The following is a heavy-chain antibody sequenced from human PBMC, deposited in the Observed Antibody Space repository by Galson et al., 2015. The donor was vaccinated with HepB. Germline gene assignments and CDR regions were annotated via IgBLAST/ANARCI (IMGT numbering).Heavy chain of an antibody. CDR1: GGSISSYY. CDR3: ARGMSITMVRGVTGVEYFDY. Sequence: SETLSLTCTVSGGSISSYYWSWIRQPPGKGLEWIGYIYYSGSTNYNPSLKSRVTISVDTSKNQFSLKLSSVTAADTAVYYCARGMSITMVRGVTGVEYFDYWGQGTLVTVSS. D-gene: IGHD3-10*01. J-gene: IGHJ4*02. V-gene: IGHV4-59*01. CDR2: IYYSGST.